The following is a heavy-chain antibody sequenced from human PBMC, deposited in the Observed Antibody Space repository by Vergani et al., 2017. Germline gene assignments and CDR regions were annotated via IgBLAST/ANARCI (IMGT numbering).Heavy chain of an antibody. CDR2: IHHNGTT. J-gene: IGHJ5*01. D-gene: IGHD3-22*01. CDR3: ARGGSGYYFRTAWFDF. V-gene: IGHV4-38-2*01. CDR1: GFSITRGFY. Sequence: QVQLQESGPGLVRPSETLSLPCVVSGFSITRGFYWAWIRQPPGKAPEWIGSIHHNGTTYNHPSLKSRVSISVDTSKNHFSLELNSVTAADTAVYFCARGGSGYYFRTAWFDFWGQGTLVTVSS.